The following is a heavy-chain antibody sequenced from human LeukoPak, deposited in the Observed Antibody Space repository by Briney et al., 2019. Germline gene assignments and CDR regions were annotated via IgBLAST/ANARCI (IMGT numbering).Heavy chain of an antibody. CDR3: ARGGYDFWSGYYTGFDY. CDR2: INAGNGNT. J-gene: IGHJ4*02. V-gene: IGHV1-3*03. Sequence: ASVKVSCKASVYTFTGHSMYWVRQAPVQRLEWMGWINAGNGNTKYSQEFQGRVTITRDTSASTAYMEPSSLRSEDMAVYYCARGGYDFWSGYYTGFDYWGQGTLVTVSS. D-gene: IGHD3-3*01. CDR1: VYTFTGHS.